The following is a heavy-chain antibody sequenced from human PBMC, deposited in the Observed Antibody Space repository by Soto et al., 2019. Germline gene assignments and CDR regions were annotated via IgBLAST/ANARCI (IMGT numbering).Heavy chain of an antibody. J-gene: IGHJ4*02. V-gene: IGHV3-15*01. CDR1: GFTFSNAW. CDR3: TTGEEYSGYDYFDY. D-gene: IGHD5-12*01. CDR2: IKSKTDGGTT. Sequence: EVQLVESGGGLVKPGGYLRLSCAASGFTFSNAWMSWVRQAPGKGLEWVGRIKSKTDGGTTDYAAPVKGRFTISRDDSKNTLYLQMNSMKTEDTAVYYCTTGEEYSGYDYFDYWGKGTLVTVSS.